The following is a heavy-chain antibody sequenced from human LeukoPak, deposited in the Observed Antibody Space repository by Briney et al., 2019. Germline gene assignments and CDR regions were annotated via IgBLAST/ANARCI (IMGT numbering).Heavy chain of an antibody. CDR2: IDTSENT. CDR3: ARVHRGYYYMDV. Sequence: PSETLSLTCTVSGDSISSNYWSWIRQPAGKGLEWIGRIDTSENTIYNPSLKSRVTMSVDTSKNQFSLNLNSVTAADTAMYYCARVHRGYYYMDVWGKGTTVTVSS. D-gene: IGHD5-24*01. CDR1: GDSISSNY. V-gene: IGHV4-4*07. J-gene: IGHJ6*03.